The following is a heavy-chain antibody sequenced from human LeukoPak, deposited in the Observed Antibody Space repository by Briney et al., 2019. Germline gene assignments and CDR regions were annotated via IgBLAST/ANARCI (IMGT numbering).Heavy chain of an antibody. Sequence: GGSLRLSCAASGFTFTTYAMSWGRQALGKGLEGVSGISGSGGSTYYADSVKGRFTISRDNSKNTLHLQMNSLRAEDTAVYYCARRYCSSTSCPVDYWGQGTLVTVSS. CDR1: GFTFTTYA. CDR3: ARRYCSSTSCPVDY. J-gene: IGHJ4*02. CDR2: ISGSGGST. V-gene: IGHV3-23*01. D-gene: IGHD2-2*01.